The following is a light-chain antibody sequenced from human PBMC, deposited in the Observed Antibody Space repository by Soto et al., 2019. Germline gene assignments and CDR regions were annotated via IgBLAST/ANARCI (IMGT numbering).Light chain of an antibody. CDR2: GAS. CDR1: QSVSSRH. V-gene: IGKV3-20*01. J-gene: IGKJ1*01. Sequence: EIVLTQSPGTLSLSPGEGATLSCRASQSVSSRHLAWYQHKPGQAPRLLIYGASSRATGIPDRFSGSGSGTDFTLTISRLEPEDFAVYYCQQYDRSPWAFGQGTKVEIK. CDR3: QQYDRSPWA.